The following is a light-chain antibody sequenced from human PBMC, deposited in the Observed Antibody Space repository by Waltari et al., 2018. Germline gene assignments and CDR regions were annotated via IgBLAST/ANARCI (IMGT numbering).Light chain of an antibody. V-gene: IGLV2-14*03. CDR3: SSQSSNDVVL. CDR2: DVS. Sequence: QSALTQPASVSGSPGQSITISCTGTSSDVGGYNSVSWYQDHPGQAPKVIIYDVSNRPAGVSDRVSCSQAGNAASLTISGLQAEDEADYYCSSQSSNDVVLFGGGTKLTVL. CDR1: SSDVGGYNS. J-gene: IGLJ2*01.